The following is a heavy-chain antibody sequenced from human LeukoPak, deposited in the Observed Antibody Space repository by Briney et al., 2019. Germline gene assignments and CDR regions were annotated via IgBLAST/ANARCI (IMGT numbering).Heavy chain of an antibody. CDR2: ISAYNGNT. D-gene: IGHD3-10*01. V-gene: IGHV1-18*01. J-gene: IGHJ4*02. CDR3: ATGAADNY. CDR1: GYTLTELS. Sequence: VKVSCKVSGYTLTELSMHWVRQAPGQGLEWMGWISAYNGNTNYAQKLQGRVTMTTDTSTSTAYMELRSLRSDDTAVYYCATGAADNYWGQGTLVTVSS.